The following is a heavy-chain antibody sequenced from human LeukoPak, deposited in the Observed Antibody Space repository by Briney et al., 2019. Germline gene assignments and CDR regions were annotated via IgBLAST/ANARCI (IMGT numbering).Heavy chain of an antibody. D-gene: IGHD3-22*01. CDR2: IYHSGST. Sequence: SETLSLTCTVSGYSISSGYYWGWIRQPPGKGLEWIGSIYHSGSTNYNPSLKSRVTISVDTSKSQFSLKLSSVTAADTAVYYCARHQGFTMIDRWGQGTLVTVSS. CDR1: GYSISSGYY. CDR3: ARHQGFTMIDR. J-gene: IGHJ4*02. V-gene: IGHV4-38-2*02.